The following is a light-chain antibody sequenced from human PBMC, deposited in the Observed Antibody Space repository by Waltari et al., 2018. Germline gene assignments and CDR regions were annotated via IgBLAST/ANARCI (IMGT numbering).Light chain of an antibody. J-gene: IGKJ4*01. CDR2: EAS. Sequence: DIQMTQSPSTLPASVGDSVTITCRASQSISNWLAWYQQKSGEAPKLLLFEASTLQSGVPSRFSGSGSGTEFTLTISSLQPDDLATYYCQQYNNYLLTFGGGTKVEIK. V-gene: IGKV1-5*03. CDR3: QQYNNYLLT. CDR1: QSISNW.